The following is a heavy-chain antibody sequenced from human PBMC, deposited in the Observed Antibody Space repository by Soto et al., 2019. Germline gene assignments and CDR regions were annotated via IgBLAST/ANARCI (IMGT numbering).Heavy chain of an antibody. Sequence: EVQLVETGGDLIQPGGSLRLSCAASGFTVSSDSMTWVRQAPGKGLEWLSIIYSDNNTDDADSVKGRFSISRDTSKNILYLQMNSLRAEDTAEYYCARHYSAMGVWGQGTTVTVSS. J-gene: IGHJ6*02. CDR3: ARHYSAMGV. V-gene: IGHV3-53*02. CDR1: GFTVSSDS. CDR2: IYSDNNT.